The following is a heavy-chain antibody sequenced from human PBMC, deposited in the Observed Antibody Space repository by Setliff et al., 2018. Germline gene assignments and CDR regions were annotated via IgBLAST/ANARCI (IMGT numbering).Heavy chain of an antibody. Sequence: PGGSLRLSCAASGFTFSSYWMSWVRQAPGKGLEWVANIKQDGSEKYYGDSVKGRFTISRDNAKNSLYLQMNSLRAEDTAVYYYAKILTGYDAFDIWGPGTMVTVSS. V-gene: IGHV3-7*01. CDR2: IKQDGSEK. CDR1: GFTFSSYW. D-gene: IGHD2-15*01. CDR3: AKILTGYDAFDI. J-gene: IGHJ3*02.